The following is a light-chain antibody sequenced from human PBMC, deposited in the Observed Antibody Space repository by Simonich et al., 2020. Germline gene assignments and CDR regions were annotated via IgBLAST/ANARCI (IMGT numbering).Light chain of an antibody. V-gene: IGKV3-11*01. J-gene: IGKJ4*01. CDR1: QSVSSY. CDR2: NAS. CDR3: QQRSNWPLT. Sequence: EIVLTQSPAPLSLSPGERATLSCRASQSVSSYLAWYQQKPGQAPRPLIYNASNRATGIPARFSGSGSGTDFTLTIRSLEPEDFAVYYCQQRSNWPLTFGGGTKVEIK.